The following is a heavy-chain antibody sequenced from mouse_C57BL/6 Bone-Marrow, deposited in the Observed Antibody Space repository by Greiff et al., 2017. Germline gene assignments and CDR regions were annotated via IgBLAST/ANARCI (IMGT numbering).Heavy chain of an antibody. J-gene: IGHJ2*01. CDR1: GYTFTSYW. CDR3: ARPYGNYGDY. V-gene: IGHV1-64*01. CDR2: IHPNSGST. D-gene: IGHD2-1*01. Sequence: VQLQQPWAELVKPGASVKLSCKASGYTFTSYWMHWVKQRPGQGLEWIGMIHPNSGSTNYNEKFKSKATLTVDKSSSTAYMQLSSLTSEDSAVYYCARPYGNYGDYWGQGTTLTVSS.